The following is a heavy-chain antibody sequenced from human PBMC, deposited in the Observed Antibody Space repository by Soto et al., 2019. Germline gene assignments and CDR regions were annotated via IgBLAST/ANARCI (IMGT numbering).Heavy chain of an antibody. CDR2: ISGSGEMT. CDR1: GFTFRGDA. D-gene: IGHD1-1*01. Sequence: EVQLLESGGDLVQPGGSLRLACAASGFTFRGDAMSWARQAPGKGLELVSSISGSGEMTHYAESVKGRFTISRDNSKNTLYLQMESLGAEDTALYYCARSEMPYNWNDWGQVTLFTVSS. CDR3: ARSEMPYNWND. V-gene: IGHV3-23*01. J-gene: IGHJ4*02.